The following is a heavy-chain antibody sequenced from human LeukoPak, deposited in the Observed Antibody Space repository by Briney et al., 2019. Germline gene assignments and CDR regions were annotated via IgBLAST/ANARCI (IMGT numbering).Heavy chain of an antibody. J-gene: IGHJ4*02. V-gene: IGHV4-39*01. CDR3: ARHQILWFGDLDY. CDR1: GVSISSSYSY. D-gene: IGHD3-10*01. Sequence: SETLSLTCTVSGVSISSSYSYWGWIRQPPGMGLEWIGSIYYTGNTYYNASLKSQVSISIDTSKNQFSLKLTSVTAADTAVYYCARHQILWFGDLDYWGQGTLVTVSS. CDR2: IYYTGNT.